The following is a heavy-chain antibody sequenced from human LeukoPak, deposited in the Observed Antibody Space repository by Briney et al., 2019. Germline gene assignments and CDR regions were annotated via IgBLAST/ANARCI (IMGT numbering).Heavy chain of an antibody. CDR1: GFTFSSYA. D-gene: IGHD3-10*01. CDR3: AKERGSGSYYYYYYGMVV. V-gene: IGHV3-23*01. J-gene: IGHJ6*04. CDR2: ISGSGGST. Sequence: GGSLRLSCAASGFTFSSYAMSWVRQAPGKGLEWVSAISGSGGSTYYADSVKGRFTISRDNSKNTLYLQMNSLRAEDTAVYYCAKERGSGSYYYYYYGMVVWGKGTTVTVSS.